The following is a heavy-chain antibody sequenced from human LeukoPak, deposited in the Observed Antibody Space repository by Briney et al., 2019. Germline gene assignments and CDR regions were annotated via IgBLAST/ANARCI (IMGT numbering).Heavy chain of an antibody. J-gene: IGHJ6*03. CDR1: GGSISSSSYY. CDR3: ARVFDSGSQAYFYYMDV. V-gene: IGHV4-39*07. Sequence: SETLSLTCTVSGGSISSSSYYWGWIRQPPGKGLEWIGSIYYSGSTYYNPSLKSRVTISVDTSKNQFSLKVSSVTAADTAVYYCARVFDSGSQAYFYYMDVWGKGTTVTIFS. D-gene: IGHD3-10*01. CDR2: IYYSGST.